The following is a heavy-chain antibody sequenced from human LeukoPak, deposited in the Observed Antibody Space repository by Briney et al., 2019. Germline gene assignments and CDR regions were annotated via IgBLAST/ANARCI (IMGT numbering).Heavy chain of an antibody. CDR2: VYHSGNT. Sequence: SETLSLTCTVSGGSISNYYWNWIRQPPGKRLEWIGSVYHSGNTNYNPSLGSRVTMSVNTSKNQFSLKLNSVTATDTAVYYCARRISGDYGNWLDPWGQGTLVTVSS. D-gene: IGHD4-17*01. J-gene: IGHJ5*02. CDR3: ARRISGDYGNWLDP. V-gene: IGHV4-59*01. CDR1: GGSISNYY.